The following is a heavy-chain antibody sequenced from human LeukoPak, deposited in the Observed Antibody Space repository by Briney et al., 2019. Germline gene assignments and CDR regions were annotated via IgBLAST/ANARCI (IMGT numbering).Heavy chain of an antibody. J-gene: IGHJ6*02. CDR3: ARGPVGKLIITGTTDHYYYGMDV. CDR1: GGSYSGYY. CDR2: INHSGST. V-gene: IGHV4-34*01. D-gene: IGHD1-7*01. Sequence: PSETLSLTCAVYGGSYSGYYWSWIRQPPGKGLEWIGEINHSGSTNHNPSLKSRVTISVDTSKNQFSLKLSSVTAADTAVYYCARGPVGKLIITGTTDHYYYGMDVWGQGTTVTVSS.